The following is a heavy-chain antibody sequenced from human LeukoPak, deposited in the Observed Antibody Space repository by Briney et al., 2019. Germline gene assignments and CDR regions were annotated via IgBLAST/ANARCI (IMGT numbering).Heavy chain of an antibody. CDR3: ARELDSSGYSSWFDP. CDR1: GGSISSGGYS. CDR2: IYHSGST. J-gene: IGHJ5*02. Sequence: PSETLSLTCAVSGGSISSGGYSWSWIRQPPGKGLEWIGYIYHSGSTYYNPSLKSRVTISVDRSKNQFSLKLGSVTAADTAVYYCARELDSSGYSSWFDPWGQGTLVTVS. V-gene: IGHV4-30-2*01. D-gene: IGHD3-22*01.